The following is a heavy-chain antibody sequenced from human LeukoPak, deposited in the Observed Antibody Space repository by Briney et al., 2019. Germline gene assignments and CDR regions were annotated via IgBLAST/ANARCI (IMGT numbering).Heavy chain of an antibody. CDR2: IKQDGGEK. J-gene: IGHJ4*02. Sequence: GGSLRLSCAASGFTFSSSWMTWVRQAPGKGLEWVANIKQDGGEKYYVDSVKGRFTISRDNAKNSLYLQMNSLRAEDTAVYYCATNYGYSSGWYLDYWGQGTLVTVSS. CDR1: GFTFSSSW. V-gene: IGHV3-7*03. D-gene: IGHD6-19*01. CDR3: ATNYGYSSGWYLDY.